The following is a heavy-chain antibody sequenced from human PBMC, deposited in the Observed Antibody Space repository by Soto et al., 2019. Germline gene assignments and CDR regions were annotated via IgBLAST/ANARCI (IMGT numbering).Heavy chain of an antibody. J-gene: IGHJ4*02. D-gene: IGHD5-12*01. CDR1: GGSISSYY. V-gene: IGHV4-59*01. CDR2: IYYSGST. CDR3: ARAEVDIVVNDY. Sequence: SETLSLTCTVSGGSISSYYWSWIRQPPGKGLEWIGYIYYSGSTNYNPSLKSRVTISVDTSKNQFSLKLSSVTAADTAVYYCARAEVDIVVNDYWGQGPLVTLST.